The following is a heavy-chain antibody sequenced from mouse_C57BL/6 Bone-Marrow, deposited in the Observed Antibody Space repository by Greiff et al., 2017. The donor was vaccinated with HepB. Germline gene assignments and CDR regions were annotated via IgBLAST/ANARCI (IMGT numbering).Heavy chain of an antibody. J-gene: IGHJ2*01. Sequence: EVQGVESGGGLVQPGGSLKLSCAASGFTFSDYYMYWVRQTPEKRLEWVAYISNGGGSTYYPDTVKGRFTISSDNAKNTLYLQMSRLKSEDTAMYYCARRGELYYFDYWGQGTTLTVSS. CDR3: ARRGELYYFDY. CDR1: GFTFSDYY. CDR2: ISNGGGST. V-gene: IGHV5-12*01.